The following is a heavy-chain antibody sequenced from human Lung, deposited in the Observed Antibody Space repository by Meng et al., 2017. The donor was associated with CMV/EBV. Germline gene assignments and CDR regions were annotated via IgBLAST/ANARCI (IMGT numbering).Heavy chain of an antibody. J-gene: IGHJ6*02. Sequence: SEXXSLTCTVSGTSISSSTYYWGWIRQPPGKGLVWIGSVSYSGRTYYNPTLKSRVTISVDTSKNQLSLRLSSVTAADTAVYYCAREGGKGDYSDYRIYYGMDFWGQGTTVTVSS. D-gene: IGHD4-17*01. CDR1: GTSISSSTYY. CDR3: AREGGKGDYSDYRIYYGMDF. CDR2: VSYSGRT. V-gene: IGHV4-39*07.